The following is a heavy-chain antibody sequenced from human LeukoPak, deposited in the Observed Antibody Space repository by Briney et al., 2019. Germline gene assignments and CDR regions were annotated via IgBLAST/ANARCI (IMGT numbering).Heavy chain of an antibody. CDR3: ASASGY. CDR2: IYSSGST. J-gene: IGHJ4*02. V-gene: IGHV4-59*12. Sequence: SETLSLTCTVSGGSISGYYWSWIRQPPGKGLEWIGYIYSSGSTNYNPSHKSRVTMSVDMSKNQFSLKLSSVTAADTAVYYCASASGYWGQGTLVTVSS. CDR1: GGSISGYY. D-gene: IGHD6-19*01.